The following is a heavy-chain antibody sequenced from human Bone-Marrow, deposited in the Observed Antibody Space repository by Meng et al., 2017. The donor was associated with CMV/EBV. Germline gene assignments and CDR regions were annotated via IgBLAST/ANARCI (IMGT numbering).Heavy chain of an antibody. D-gene: IGHD3-16*01. CDR1: GFIFSDYH. Sequence: GGSLRLSCTASGFIFSDYHMSWVRQAPGKGLEWVSHISSSGTTIFHGDSVKGRFTISRDNAKKSLYLQMNSLRPDDTAVYYCARDGHLGGFDAFDIWGQGTLVTVSS. V-gene: IGHV3-11*01. CDR2: ISSSGTTI. J-gene: IGHJ3*02. CDR3: ARDGHLGGFDAFDI.